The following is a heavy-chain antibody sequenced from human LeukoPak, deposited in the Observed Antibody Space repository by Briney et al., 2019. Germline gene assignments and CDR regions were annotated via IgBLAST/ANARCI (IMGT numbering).Heavy chain of an antibody. V-gene: IGHV4-30-4*01. J-gene: IGHJ4*02. CDR3: ARGDYTVLAGSPFDL. Sequence: SQTQSLTCSVSGDAITSGDDYWNWIRQSPGKGLQWIGYIFFTGSTYYNPSLGSRFTISLDAPKNQFSLRLNSVTAADTAVYYCARGDYTVLAGSPFDLWGRGTLVTVSS. CDR1: GDAITSGDDY. CDR2: IFFTGST. D-gene: IGHD6-19*01.